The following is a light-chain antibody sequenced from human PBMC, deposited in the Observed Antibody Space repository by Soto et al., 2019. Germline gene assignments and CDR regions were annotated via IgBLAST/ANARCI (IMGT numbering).Light chain of an antibody. CDR3: QSYDSSLSGGV. V-gene: IGLV1-40*01. J-gene: IGLJ3*02. Sequence: QAVVTQPPSVSGAPGQRVTISCTGSSSNIGAGFDVHWYQQFPGTAPKLLIYVNNNRPSGVPDRFSGSKSGTSASLAITGLQAEDEADYYCQSYDSSLSGGVFGGGTKLTVL. CDR2: VNN. CDR1: SSNIGAGFD.